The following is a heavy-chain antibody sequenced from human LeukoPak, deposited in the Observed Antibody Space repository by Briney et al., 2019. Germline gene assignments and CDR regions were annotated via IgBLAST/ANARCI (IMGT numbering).Heavy chain of an antibody. V-gene: IGHV3-23*01. CDR3: ARGVPGYTYGSRFDY. Sequence: GGSLRLSCAASGFTFSSYAMSWVRQAPGKGLEWVSAISGSGDTTYYADSVKGRFTISRDNSKNTLYLQMNSLRAEDTAVYYCARGVPGYTYGSRFDYWGQGTLVTVSS. D-gene: IGHD5-18*01. CDR2: ISGSGDTT. CDR1: GFTFSSYA. J-gene: IGHJ4*02.